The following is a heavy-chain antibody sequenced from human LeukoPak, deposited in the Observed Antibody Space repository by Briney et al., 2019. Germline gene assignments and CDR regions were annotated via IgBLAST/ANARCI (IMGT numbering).Heavy chain of an antibody. V-gene: IGHV3-23*01. CDR3: ADRGRSGSWYYFDY. CDR1: GFTFSSYA. CDR2: ISGSGGST. J-gene: IGHJ4*02. Sequence: GGSLRLSCAASGFTFSSYAMSWVRQAPGKGLEWVSAISGSGGSTYYADSVKGRFTISRGNSKNTLYLQMNSLRAEDTAVYYCADRGRSGSWYYFDYWGQGTLVTVSS. D-gene: IGHD6-13*01.